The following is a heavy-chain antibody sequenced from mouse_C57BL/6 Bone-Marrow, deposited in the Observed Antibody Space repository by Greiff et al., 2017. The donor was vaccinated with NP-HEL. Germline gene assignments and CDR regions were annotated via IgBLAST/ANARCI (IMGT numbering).Heavy chain of an antibody. CDR1: GYSFTDYN. D-gene: IGHD2-2*01. CDR2: INPNYGTT. J-gene: IGHJ4*01. V-gene: IGHV1-39*01. Sequence: VQLQQSGPELVKPGASVKISCKASGYSFTDYNMNWVKQSNGKSLEWIGVINPNYGTTSYNQKFKGKATLTVDQSSSTAYIHLNSLTSENSAVYYCARLWLRNYAMDYWGQGTSVTVSS. CDR3: ARLWLRNYAMDY.